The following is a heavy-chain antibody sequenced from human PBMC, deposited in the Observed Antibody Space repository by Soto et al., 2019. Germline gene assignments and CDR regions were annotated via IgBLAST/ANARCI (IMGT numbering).Heavy chain of an antibody. D-gene: IGHD2-15*01. Sequence: EVQLVESGGGLVQPGGSLRLSCAASGFTFSSYWMHWVRQAPGKGLVWVSRINSDGSSTSYADSVKGRFTISRDNAKNTVYLQMNSLRAEDTAVYYCASGDGVVVVAATEHYGMDVWGQGTTVTVSS. J-gene: IGHJ6*02. V-gene: IGHV3-74*01. CDR3: ASGDGVVVVAATEHYGMDV. CDR2: INSDGSST. CDR1: GFTFSSYW.